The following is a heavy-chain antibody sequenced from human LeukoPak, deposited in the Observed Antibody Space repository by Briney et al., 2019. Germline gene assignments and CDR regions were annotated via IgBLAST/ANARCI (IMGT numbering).Heavy chain of an antibody. J-gene: IGHJ4*02. D-gene: IGHD3-22*01. V-gene: IGHV3-11*01. Sequence: GGSLRLSCAASGFTVSSNYMSWVRQAPGKGLEWVSYISSSGSTIYYADSVKGRFTISRDNSKNTLYLQMNSLRAEDTAVYYCAKASAMIVVVSKHFDYWGQGTLVTVSS. CDR1: GFTVSSNY. CDR2: ISSSGSTI. CDR3: AKASAMIVVVSKHFDY.